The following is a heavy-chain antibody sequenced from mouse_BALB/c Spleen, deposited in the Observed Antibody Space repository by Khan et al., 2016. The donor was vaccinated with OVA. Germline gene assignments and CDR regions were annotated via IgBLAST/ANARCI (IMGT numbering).Heavy chain of an antibody. CDR3: ARVYGGDVDY. J-gene: IGHJ2*01. CDR1: GYSITSDYA. CDR2: ISYSGNT. D-gene: IGHD1-1*01. Sequence: EVQLVESGPGLVKPSQSLSLTCTATGYSITSDYAWNWIRQLQGNKLELMGFISYSGNTNYNPSLKSRFSITRDTSKNPFFLQLNSVTSEDTATYYCARVYGGDVDYWGQGTTLTVS. V-gene: IGHV3-2*02.